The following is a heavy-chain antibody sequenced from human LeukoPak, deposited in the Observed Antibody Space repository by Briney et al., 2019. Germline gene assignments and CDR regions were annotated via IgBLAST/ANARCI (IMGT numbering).Heavy chain of an antibody. Sequence: ASVKVSCKASGYTFTSYGFSWVRQAPGQGLEWMGWISANNGNTYYAQNLQGIVTMTTDTSATTAYMEVRSLGFDDTAVYYCARETGDSSDWHEDYWGQGTLVTVSS. D-gene: IGHD6-19*01. CDR3: ARETGDSSDWHEDY. CDR1: GYTFTSYG. J-gene: IGHJ4*02. V-gene: IGHV1-18*04. CDR2: ISANNGNT.